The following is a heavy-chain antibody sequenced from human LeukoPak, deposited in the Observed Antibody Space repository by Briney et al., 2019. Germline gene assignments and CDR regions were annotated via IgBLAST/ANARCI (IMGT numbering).Heavy chain of an antibody. V-gene: IGHV4-59*02. Sequence: PSETLSLTCTVSGGSVSSYYWSWIRQPPGKGLEWIGYIYYSGSTNYNPSLKSRVTISVDTSKNQFSLKLSSVTAADTAVYYCARDRTTSHFDYWGQGTLVTVSS. CDR2: IYYSGST. D-gene: IGHD4-17*01. J-gene: IGHJ4*02. CDR1: GGSVSSYY. CDR3: ARDRTTSHFDY.